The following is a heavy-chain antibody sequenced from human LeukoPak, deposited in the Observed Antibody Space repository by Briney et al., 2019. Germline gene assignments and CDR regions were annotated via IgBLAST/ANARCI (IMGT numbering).Heavy chain of an antibody. J-gene: IGHJ3*02. CDR2: ISAYNGDT. CDR3: ARDTRVRRGGVI. Sequence: GASVKVSCKASGYTFTSYGTSWLRQAPGQGLEWMGWISAYNGDTKYVQKLQGRVTMTTDTSTRTAYMELRSLRSDDTAIYYCARDTRVRRGGVIWGQGTMVTVSS. D-gene: IGHD3-16*01. CDR1: GYTFTSYG. V-gene: IGHV1-18*01.